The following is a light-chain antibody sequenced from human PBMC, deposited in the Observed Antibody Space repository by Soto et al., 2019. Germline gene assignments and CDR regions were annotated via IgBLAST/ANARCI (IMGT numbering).Light chain of an antibody. Sequence: QSVLTQSPSASASLGASVKLTCTLSSGHSSYAIAWHQQQPEKGPPYLMKLNSDGSHSKGDGIPDRFSGSSSGAERYLTISSLQSEDEADYYCQTWGTGIWVFGGGTKLTVL. J-gene: IGLJ3*02. CDR2: LNSDGSH. CDR3: QTWGTGIWV. V-gene: IGLV4-69*01. CDR1: SGHSSYA.